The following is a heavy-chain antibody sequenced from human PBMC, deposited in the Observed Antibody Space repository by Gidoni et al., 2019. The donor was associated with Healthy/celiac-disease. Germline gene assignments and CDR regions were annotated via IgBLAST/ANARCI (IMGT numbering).Heavy chain of an antibody. CDR3: ARLSSSGSLGY. Sequence: QAQLQESGPGLVKPSETLSLTCTVSGGSISNYYWSWIRQPPGKGLEWIAYIFYSGSTNYNPSLKSRVTISVDTSKNQFSLKLSSVTAADTAVYYCARLSSSGSLGYWGQGTLVTVSS. CDR2: IFYSGST. D-gene: IGHD3-22*01. J-gene: IGHJ4*02. CDR1: GGSISNYY. V-gene: IGHV4-59*08.